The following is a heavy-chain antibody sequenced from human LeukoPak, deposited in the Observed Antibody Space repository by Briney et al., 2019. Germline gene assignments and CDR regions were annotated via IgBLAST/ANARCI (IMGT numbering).Heavy chain of an antibody. CDR3: ARGVGPSGQWLVLQYYYYMDV. V-gene: IGHV1-8*01. D-gene: IGHD6-19*01. Sequence: ASVKVSCKASGYSFIRYGISWVRQATGQGLEWMGWMNPNSGNTGYAQKFQGRVTMTRNTSISTAYMELSSLRSEDTAVYYCARGVGPSGQWLVLQYYYYMDVWGKGTTVTISS. CDR1: GYSFIRYG. J-gene: IGHJ6*03. CDR2: MNPNSGNT.